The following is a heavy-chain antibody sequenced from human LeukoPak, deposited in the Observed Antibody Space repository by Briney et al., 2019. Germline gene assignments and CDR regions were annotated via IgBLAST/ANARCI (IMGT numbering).Heavy chain of an antibody. CDR2: ISSNGGST. CDR3: VKSYDILTGYSHFDY. CDR1: GFTFSSYA. D-gene: IGHD3-9*01. V-gene: IGHV3-64D*09. Sequence: PGGSLRLSCSASGFTFSSYAMHWVRQAPGKGLEYVSAISSNGGSTYYADSVKGRFTISRDNSKNTLYLQMSSLRAEDTAVYYCVKSYDILTGYSHFDYWGQGTLVTVSS. J-gene: IGHJ4*02.